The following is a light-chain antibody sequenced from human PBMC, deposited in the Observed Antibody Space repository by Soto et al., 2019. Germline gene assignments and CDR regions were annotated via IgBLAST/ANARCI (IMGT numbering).Light chain of an antibody. V-gene: IGKV1-5*01. Sequence: DIQMTQSPSSLSPSVGDRVTITCRASRSISDWLAWYQQKPGKAPELLIFDASSLKSGVPSRFSGSGSGTEFTLTISSLQPDDVATYYCLQYSSHSWTFGQGTKVDIK. CDR2: DAS. J-gene: IGKJ1*01. CDR1: RSISDW. CDR3: LQYSSHSWT.